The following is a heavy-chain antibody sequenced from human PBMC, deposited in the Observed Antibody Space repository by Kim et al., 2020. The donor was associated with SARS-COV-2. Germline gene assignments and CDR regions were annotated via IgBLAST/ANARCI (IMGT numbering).Heavy chain of an antibody. CDR3: ARAGPRAMIVVYIGY. D-gene: IGHD3-22*01. J-gene: IGHJ4*02. CDR2: ISYDGSNK. CDR1: GFTFSSYG. V-gene: IGHV3-33*05. Sequence: GGSLRLSCAASGFTFSSYGMHWVRQAPGKGLEWVAVISYDGSNKYYADSVKGRFTISRDNSKNTLYLQMNSLRAEDTAVYYCARAGPRAMIVVYIGYWGQGTLVTVSS.